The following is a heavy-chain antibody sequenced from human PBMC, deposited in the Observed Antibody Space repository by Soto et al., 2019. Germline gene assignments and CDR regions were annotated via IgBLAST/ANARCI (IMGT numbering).Heavy chain of an antibody. D-gene: IGHD4-17*01. J-gene: IGHJ4*02. CDR2: ISGSSDII. V-gene: IGHV3-48*01. CDR1: GFTFRTYA. Sequence: EVQLVESGGGLGQPGGSLRLSCAASGFTFRTYAMYWVRQAPGKGLECISYISGSSDIIYYADSVKGRFTISRDNAKNSLYLQMNGLRADDTAVYYSARDVNGDSAPFWGQGTLITVSS. CDR3: ARDVNGDSAPF.